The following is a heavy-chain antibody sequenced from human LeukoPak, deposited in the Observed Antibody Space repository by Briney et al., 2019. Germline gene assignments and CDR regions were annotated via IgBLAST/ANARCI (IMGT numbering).Heavy chain of an antibody. D-gene: IGHD2-15*01. Sequence: GGSLRLSCAASGFTFRSYAMSWVRQAPGKGLEWVSAISGSGGSTYYADSVKGRFTTSRDNAKNSLYLQMNSLRAEDTAVYFCARRIREGYCSGGNCYSFGYWGQGALVTVSS. CDR2: ISGSGGST. V-gene: IGHV3-23*01. CDR1: GFTFRSYA. J-gene: IGHJ4*02. CDR3: ARRIREGYCSGGNCYSFGY.